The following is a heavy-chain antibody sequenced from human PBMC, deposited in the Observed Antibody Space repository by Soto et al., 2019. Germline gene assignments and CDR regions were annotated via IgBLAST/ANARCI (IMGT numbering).Heavy chain of an antibody. D-gene: IGHD5-18*01. CDR2: IYHSGTT. J-gene: IGHJ5*02. CDR1: GGSSRNYG. CDR3: ARGGYRTLAWFDP. Sequence: SETLSLSCTVSGGSSRNYGWSWIRQSPGKGLEWIANIYHSGTTNYNLSLKGRVSISIDSSKNQVSLRLKSVTAADTAVYYCARGGYRTLAWFDPWGQGTLVTVSS. V-gene: IGHV4-59*01.